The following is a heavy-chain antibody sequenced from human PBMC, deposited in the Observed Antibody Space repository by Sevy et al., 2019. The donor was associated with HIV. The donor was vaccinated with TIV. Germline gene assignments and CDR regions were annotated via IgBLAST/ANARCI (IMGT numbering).Heavy chain of an antibody. D-gene: IGHD3-3*01. V-gene: IGHV3-49*03. Sequence: GGSLRLSCTASGFTFGDYAMSWFRQAPGKGLEWVGFIRRKTYGGTTEYAASVKGRFTIPRDDSKSIAYLQMNSLRTEDTALYYCTRVQGTISAYYYYGMDVWGQGTTVTVSS. CDR3: TRVQGTISAYYYYGMDV. CDR1: GFTFGDYA. J-gene: IGHJ6*02. CDR2: IRRKTYGGTT.